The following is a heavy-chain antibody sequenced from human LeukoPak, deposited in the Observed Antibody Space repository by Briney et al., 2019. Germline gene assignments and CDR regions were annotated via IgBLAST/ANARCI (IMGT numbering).Heavy chain of an antibody. J-gene: IGHJ4*02. D-gene: IGHD3-22*01. CDR3: AKGGSYYDSSGYYYADYFDY. Sequence: PGGSLRLSCAASGFTFSSYSMNWVRQAPGKGLEWVSFISSSSSTIYYADSVKGRFTISRDNAKNSLYLQMNSLRAEDTAVYYCAKGGSYYDSSGYYYADYFDYWGQGTLVTVSS. CDR2: ISSSSSTI. CDR1: GFTFSSYS. V-gene: IGHV3-48*04.